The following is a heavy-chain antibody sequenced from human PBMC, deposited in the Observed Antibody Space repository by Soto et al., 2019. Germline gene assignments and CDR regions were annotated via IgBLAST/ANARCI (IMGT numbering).Heavy chain of an antibody. D-gene: IGHD3-10*01. Sequence: SETLSLTCAVYGGSFSGYYWSWIRQPPGKGLEWIGEINHSGSTNYNPSLKSRVTISVDTSKNQFSLKLSSVTAADTAVYYCARVDFKYSPQIWFGELSFEVTGSDAFDIWGQGTMVTVSS. CDR2: INHSGST. CDR1: GGSFSGYY. CDR3: ARVDFKYSPQIWFGELSFEVTGSDAFDI. J-gene: IGHJ3*02. V-gene: IGHV4-34*01.